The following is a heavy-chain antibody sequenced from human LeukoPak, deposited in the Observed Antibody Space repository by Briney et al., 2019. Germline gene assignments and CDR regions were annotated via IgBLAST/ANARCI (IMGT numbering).Heavy chain of an antibody. D-gene: IGHD1-1*01. V-gene: IGHV3-21*01. CDR3: ARDYALHTGELVNDAFDI. Sequence: PGGSLRLSCAASGFTFSIYSLNWVRQAPGKGLEWVSSISRSSSSIYYADSVKGRFTISRDDAENSLYLQMNSLRGEDTAVYYCARDYALHTGELVNDAFDIWGQGTMVTVSS. CDR2: ISRSSSSI. J-gene: IGHJ3*02. CDR1: GFTFSIYS.